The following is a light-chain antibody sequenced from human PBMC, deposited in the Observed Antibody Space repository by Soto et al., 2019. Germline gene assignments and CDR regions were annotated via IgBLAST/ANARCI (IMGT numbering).Light chain of an antibody. Sequence: QSALTQPASVSGSPGQSITISCTGTSIDVGGYNYVSWYQNHPGKAPKLIIPAVSNRPSGVSNRFSGSKSGNTASLTISGLQAEDEADYYCTSCTTSDAPPVIFGGGTHLTVL. CDR2: AVS. CDR3: TSCTTSDAPPVI. J-gene: IGLJ2*01. CDR1: SIDVGGYNY. V-gene: IGLV2-14*01.